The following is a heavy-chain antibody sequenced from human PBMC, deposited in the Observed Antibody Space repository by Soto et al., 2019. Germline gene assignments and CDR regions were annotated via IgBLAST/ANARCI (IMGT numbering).Heavy chain of an antibody. CDR3: AREWGMYSSGRHYGMDV. D-gene: IGHD6-25*01. J-gene: IGHJ6*02. V-gene: IGHV1-69*01. CDR2: IIPIFGTE. CDR1: GGTFSSYA. Sequence: QVQLVQSGAEVKKPGSSVKVSCKASGGTFSSYAISWVRQAPGQGLEWMGGIIPIFGTENYAQKFQGRVIITADEPTSTAYMELSSLRSEDTAVYYCAREWGMYSSGRHYGMDVWGQGTTVTVSS.